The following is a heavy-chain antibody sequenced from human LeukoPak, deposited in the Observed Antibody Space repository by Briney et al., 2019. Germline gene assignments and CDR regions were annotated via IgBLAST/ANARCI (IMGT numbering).Heavy chain of an antibody. CDR3: ARSYYDLWSGPLGDYYYYGMDV. CDR1: GFTFSSYG. Sequence: GGSLRLSCAASGFTFSSYGMHWVRQAPGKGLEWVAVIWYDGSNKYYADSVKGRFTISRDNSKNTLYLQMNSLRAEDTAVYYCARSYYDLWSGPLGDYYYYGMDVWGQGTTVTVSS. J-gene: IGHJ6*02. V-gene: IGHV3-33*01. CDR2: IWYDGSNK. D-gene: IGHD3-3*01.